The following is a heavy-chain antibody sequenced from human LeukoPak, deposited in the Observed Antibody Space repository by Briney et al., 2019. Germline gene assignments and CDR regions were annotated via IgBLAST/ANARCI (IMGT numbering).Heavy chain of an antibody. V-gene: IGHV1-8*01. CDR1: GYTFTTYD. D-gene: IGHD3-3*01. CDR3: ASGTPNYDFSPLLAFDP. CDR2: MDPNSGNT. J-gene: IGHJ5*02. Sequence: GASVKVSCKASGYTFTTYDINWVRQATGQGLEWMGWMDPNSGNTGYAQKFQGRVTMTRNTSIRTAYMELSSLRSEDTAVYYCASGTPNYDFSPLLAFDPWGQGTLVTVS.